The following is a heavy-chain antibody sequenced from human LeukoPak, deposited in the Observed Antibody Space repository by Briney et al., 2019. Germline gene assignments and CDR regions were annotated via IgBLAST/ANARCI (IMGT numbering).Heavy chain of an antibody. D-gene: IGHD3-3*01. CDR2: INHSGST. V-gene: IGHV4-34*01. J-gene: IGHJ6*03. Sequence: PSETLSLTCAVYGGSFSGYYWSRIRQPPGKGLEWIGEINHSGSTNYNPSLKSRVTISVDTSKNQFSLKLSSVTAADTAVYYCARGVRNFWSGYYVPPNYYYMDVWGKGTTVTVSS. CDR1: GGSFSGYY. CDR3: ARGVRNFWSGYYVPPNYYYMDV.